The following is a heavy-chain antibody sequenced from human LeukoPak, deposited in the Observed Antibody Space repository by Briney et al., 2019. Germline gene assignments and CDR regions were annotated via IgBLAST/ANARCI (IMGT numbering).Heavy chain of an antibody. Sequence: ASETLSLTCTVSGGSISNYYWSWIRQHPGKGLEWIGYIYYSGSTYYNPSLKSRVTISVDTSKNQFSLKLSSVTAADTAVYYCARGNYDSSGFWFRSPDYWGQGTLVTVSS. CDR2: IYYSGST. CDR3: ARGNYDSSGFWFRSPDY. J-gene: IGHJ4*02. V-gene: IGHV4-59*06. D-gene: IGHD3-22*01. CDR1: GGSISNYY.